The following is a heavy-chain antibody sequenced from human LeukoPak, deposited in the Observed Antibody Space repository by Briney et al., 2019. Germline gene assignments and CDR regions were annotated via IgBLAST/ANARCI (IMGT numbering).Heavy chain of an antibody. J-gene: IGHJ4*02. V-gene: IGHV3-7*01. Sequence: GGSLRLSCAASGFTFRTYWMCWVRQAPGKGLEWVANIKQDGSEKYYVDSVKGRSTISRDNAKNSLYLQMNSLRAEDTAVYYCARLGNYYDSSGYHFDYWGQGTLVTVSS. CDR1: GFTFRTYW. D-gene: IGHD3-22*01. CDR2: IKQDGSEK. CDR3: ARLGNYYDSSGYHFDY.